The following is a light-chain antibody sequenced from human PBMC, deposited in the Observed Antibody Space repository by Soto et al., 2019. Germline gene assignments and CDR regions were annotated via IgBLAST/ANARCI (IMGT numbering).Light chain of an antibody. CDR1: QSVSSN. CDR2: GAS. CDR3: QQYNNWPPMST. J-gene: IGKJ5*01. Sequence: EIVMTQSPATLSLSPGERATLSCRASQSVSSNLAWYQQKPGQAPRLLFYGASTRATGIPARFSGSGSGTEFTLTINSLQSEDFAVYYCQQYNNWPPMSTFGQGTRLEIK. V-gene: IGKV3-15*01.